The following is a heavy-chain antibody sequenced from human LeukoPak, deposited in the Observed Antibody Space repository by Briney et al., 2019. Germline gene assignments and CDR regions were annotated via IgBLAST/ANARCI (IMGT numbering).Heavy chain of an antibody. Sequence: GASVKVSCKASGYTFTSHYMHWVRQAPGQGPEWMGRIDPSGGSASYAQKLQGRVTMTRDTSTSTIYMELSSLRSEDTAVYYCARVGRRPYDAFDMWGQGTMVTVPS. CDR2: IDPSGGSA. V-gene: IGHV1-46*04. CDR3: ARVGRRPYDAFDM. J-gene: IGHJ3*02. CDR1: GYTFTSHY. D-gene: IGHD1-1*01.